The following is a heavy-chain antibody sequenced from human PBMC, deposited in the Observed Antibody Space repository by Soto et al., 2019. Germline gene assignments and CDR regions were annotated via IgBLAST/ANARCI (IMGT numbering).Heavy chain of an antibody. D-gene: IGHD1-26*01. Sequence: ASVKVSCKASGFTFTSSALQWVRQARGQRLEWLGWIVVGSGNTNYAQKFRERVTITRDMSTSTAYMELSSLRSDDTAVYYGAAVGSYPDAFDIWGQGTMVTVSS. CDR1: GFTFTSSA. CDR3: AAVGSYPDAFDI. J-gene: IGHJ3*02. CDR2: IVVGSGNT. V-gene: IGHV1-58*01.